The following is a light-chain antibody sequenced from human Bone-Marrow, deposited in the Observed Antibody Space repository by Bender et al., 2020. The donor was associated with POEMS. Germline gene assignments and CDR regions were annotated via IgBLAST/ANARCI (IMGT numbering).Light chain of an antibody. V-gene: IGLV2-23*01. CDR1: SSDVGNYNL. J-gene: IGLJ2*01. CDR3: CSYAGSTTV. CDR2: EGS. Sequence: QSALTQPASVSGSPGQSITISCTGTSSDVGNYNLVSWYQQLPGKAPKLIIYEGSKRPSGVSNRFSGSKSGNTASLTISGLQPDDEADYYCCSYAGSTTVFGGGTELTVL.